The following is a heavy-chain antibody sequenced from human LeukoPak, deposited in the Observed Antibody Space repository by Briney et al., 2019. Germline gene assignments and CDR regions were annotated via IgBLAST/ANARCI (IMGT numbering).Heavy chain of an antibody. CDR1: GFTFSSYA. J-gene: IGHJ4*02. Sequence: GGSLRPSCAASGFTFSSYAMHWVRQAPGKGLEWVAVISYDGSNKYYADSVKGRFTISRDNSKNTLYLQMNSLRAEDTAVCYCARTPLTAMVRFDYWGQGTLVTVSS. CDR2: ISYDGSNK. CDR3: ARTPLTAMVRFDY. V-gene: IGHV3-30-3*01. D-gene: IGHD5-18*01.